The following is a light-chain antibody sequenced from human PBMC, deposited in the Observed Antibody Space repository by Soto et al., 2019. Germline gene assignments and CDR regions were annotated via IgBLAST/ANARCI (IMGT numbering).Light chain of an antibody. Sequence: DIQMAQSPCAVSASLVYRFTITCPASQSISKWLAWYQQKPGKATKLLIYKASNLKSEVPSRFSGSGSGTEFTLTISSLQPDDFATYYCQQYNGLLTFGQGTRLEIK. CDR2: KAS. J-gene: IGKJ5*01. CDR1: QSISKW. V-gene: IGKV1-5*03. CDR3: QQYNGLLT.